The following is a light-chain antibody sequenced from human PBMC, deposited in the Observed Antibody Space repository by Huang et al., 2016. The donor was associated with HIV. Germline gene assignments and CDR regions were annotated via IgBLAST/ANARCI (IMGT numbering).Light chain of an antibody. CDR2: AAS. CDR1: QSISNH. Sequence: DIQMTQSPSSLSASVGDRVTITCRASQSISNHLNWYQQKPGKVPKRLIYAASTFQTGVPSTFNGSGSGTDFTLTISRLQPEDIATYYCQQSYSTPLTFGGGTKVEIK. CDR3: QQSYSTPLT. V-gene: IGKV1-39*01. J-gene: IGKJ4*01.